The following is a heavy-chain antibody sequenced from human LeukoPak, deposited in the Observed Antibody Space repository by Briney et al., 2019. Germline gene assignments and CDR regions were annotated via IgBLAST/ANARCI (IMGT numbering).Heavy chain of an antibody. CDR3: ARVSVCQRCHFDY. J-gene: IGHJ4*01. Sequence: GGSLRLSCAASGFTFSSYWMHWVRQAPGKGLVWVSRSSPDGSRAIYADFVNGLFTISRDNAKNTLYLQMNSLRADDSAVYYCARVSVCQRCHFDYWGQGTLVTVSS. D-gene: IGHD5/OR15-5a*01. CDR2: SSPDGSRA. V-gene: IGHV3-74*01. CDR1: GFTFSSYW.